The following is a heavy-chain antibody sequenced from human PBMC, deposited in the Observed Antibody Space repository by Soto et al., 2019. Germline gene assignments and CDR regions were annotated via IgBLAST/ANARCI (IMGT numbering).Heavy chain of an antibody. CDR2: ISGYNGDT. CDR1: GYTFTRYG. D-gene: IGHD2-8*01. V-gene: IGHV1-18*01. J-gene: IGHJ6*02. CDR3: AKNGHPPYYYYGLDV. Sequence: QGHLVQSGAEVKKPGTSVKVSCKASGYTFTRYGISWVRHAPGQGLEWMGWISGYNGDTNYAQNHRRRVSMTIDTSTSTAYVELRSLTSDDTAVYYCAKNGHPPYYYYGLDVWGQGTTVTVSS.